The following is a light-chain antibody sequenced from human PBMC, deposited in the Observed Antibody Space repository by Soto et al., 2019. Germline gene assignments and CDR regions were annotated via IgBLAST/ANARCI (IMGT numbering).Light chain of an antibody. J-gene: IGKJ1*01. CDR1: QSVNVH. V-gene: IGKV3D-15*01. CDR3: QQYNKWPRT. Sequence: IVRTPSPDTLSVSPWERATLSCRASQSVNVHLAWYQQKPGQAPRLLIYGASARATGIPAKFSGSGSGTEFTLTISSLQSEDLAVYSCQQYNKWPRTFGQGTKVDIK. CDR2: GAS.